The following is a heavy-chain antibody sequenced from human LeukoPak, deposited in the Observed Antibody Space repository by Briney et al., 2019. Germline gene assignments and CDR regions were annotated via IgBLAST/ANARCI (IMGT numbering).Heavy chain of an antibody. D-gene: IGHD6-6*01. CDR3: AKDDVAAWATGYMDV. Sequence: GGSLRLSCAASGFTFNSYIMSWVRQAPGKGLEWVSAISDSGYSTYYADSVKGRFTISRDRSKNTVYLQMNGLRADDTAVYYCAKDDVAAWATGYMDVWGKGTTVTVSS. J-gene: IGHJ6*03. CDR2: ISDSGYST. CDR1: GFTFNSYI. V-gene: IGHV3-23*01.